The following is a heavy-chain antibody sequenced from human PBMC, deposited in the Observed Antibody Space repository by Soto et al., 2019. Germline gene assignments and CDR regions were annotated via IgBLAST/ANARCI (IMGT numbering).Heavy chain of an antibody. V-gene: IGHV3-48*01. CDR3: ARVPVTTTIDDY. D-gene: IGHD4-17*01. CDR1: GFTFSSYS. J-gene: IGHJ4*02. CDR2: ISSSSSSTI. Sequence: PGGSLRLSCAASGFTFSSYSMNWVRQAPGKGLEWVSYISSSSSSTIYCADSVKGRFTISRDNAKNSLYLQMNSLRAEDTAVYYCARVPVTTTIDDYWGQGTLVTVSS.